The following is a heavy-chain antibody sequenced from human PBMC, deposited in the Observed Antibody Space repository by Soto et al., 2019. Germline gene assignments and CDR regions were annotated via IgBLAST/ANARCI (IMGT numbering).Heavy chain of an antibody. CDR3: ARAEGYSSSWYACRLGYYYYYYGMDV. CDR2: INPSGGST. J-gene: IGHJ6*02. CDR1: GYTFTSHY. Sequence: ASVKVSCKASGYTFTSHYMHWVRQAPGQGLEWMGIINPSGGSTIYAQKFQGRVPMTRDTSTSTVYMELSSLRSEDTAVYYCARAEGYSSSWYACRLGYYYYYYGMDVWRQGTRVTVSS. D-gene: IGHD6-13*01. V-gene: IGHV1-46*01.